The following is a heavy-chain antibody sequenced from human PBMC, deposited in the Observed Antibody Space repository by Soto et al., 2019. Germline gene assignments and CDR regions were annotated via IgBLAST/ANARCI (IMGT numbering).Heavy chain of an antibody. V-gene: IGHV4-59*01. CDR2: IYYSGST. Sequence: SETRSLTCTVSSGAISSYCWSGSRQPPGKGLEWIGYIYYSGSTNYNPSLKSRVTISVDTSKNQFSLKLSSVTAADTAVYYCARGAIAARPGLDYWGQGTLVTVSS. D-gene: IGHD6-6*01. J-gene: IGHJ4*02. CDR3: ARGAIAARPGLDY. CDR1: SGAISSYC.